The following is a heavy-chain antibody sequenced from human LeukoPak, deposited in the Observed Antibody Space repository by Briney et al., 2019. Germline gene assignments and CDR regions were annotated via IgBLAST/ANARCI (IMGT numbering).Heavy chain of an antibody. D-gene: IGHD5-12*01. V-gene: IGHV3-23*01. CDR3: AKGSSYSGCDLYFDY. Sequence: PGGSLRLSCAASGFTFSSYAMSWVRQAPGKGLKWVSAISGSGGSTYYADSVKGRFTISRDNSKNTLYLQMNSLRAEDTAVYYCAKGSSYSGCDLYFDYWGQGTLVTVSS. CDR1: GFTFSSYA. J-gene: IGHJ4*02. CDR2: ISGSGGST.